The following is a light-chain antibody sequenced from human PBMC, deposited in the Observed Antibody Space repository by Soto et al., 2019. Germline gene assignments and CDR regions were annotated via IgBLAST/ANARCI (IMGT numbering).Light chain of an antibody. J-gene: IGKJ5*01. CDR2: AAS. Sequence: DIQMTQSPSSLSASVGDRVTITCQASQDISNYLNWYQQKPGKAPKLLIYAASTLQSGVPSRFSGSASGTDFTLTISCLQSEDFATYYCQQYYSYPPSITFGQGTRLEI. CDR3: QQYYSYPPSIT. CDR1: QDISNY. V-gene: IGKV1-16*01.